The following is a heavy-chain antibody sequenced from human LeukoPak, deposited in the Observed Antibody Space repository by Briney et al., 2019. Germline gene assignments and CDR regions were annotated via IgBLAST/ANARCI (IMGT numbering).Heavy chain of an antibody. CDR3: ARVRGYCSGGSCYLLDY. CDR1: GGSISSYY. Sequence: SETLSLTCTVSGGSISSYYWSWIRHPPGKGLEWIGEIYHSGSTNYNPSLKSRVTISVDKSKNQFSLKLSSVTAADTAVYYCARVRGYCSGGSCYLLDYWGQGTLVTVSS. CDR2: IYHSGST. D-gene: IGHD2-15*01. J-gene: IGHJ4*02. V-gene: IGHV4-59*12.